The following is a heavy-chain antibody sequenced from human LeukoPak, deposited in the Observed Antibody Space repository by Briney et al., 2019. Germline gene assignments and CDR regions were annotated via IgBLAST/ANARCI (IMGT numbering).Heavy chain of an antibody. V-gene: IGHV3-23*01. Sequence: PGRSLRLSCAASGFTFSTYAMTWVRQAPGKGLEWVSAISGSGDTTYYAVSVKGRFSISRDNSKNTVYLQMNSLRAEDTALYFCAMDRGYWGQGTLVTVSS. CDR3: AMDRGY. D-gene: IGHD2-2*03. J-gene: IGHJ4*02. CDR2: ISGSGDTT. CDR1: GFTFSTYA.